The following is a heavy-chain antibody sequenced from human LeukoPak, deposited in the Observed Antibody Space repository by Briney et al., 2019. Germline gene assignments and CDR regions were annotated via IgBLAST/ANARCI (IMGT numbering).Heavy chain of an antibody. CDR3: ARGAAPRYCSSTSCYPHFQH. D-gene: IGHD2-2*01. CDR1: GYTFTDYY. Sequence: GASVKVSCKASGYTFTDYYMHWLRQAPGQGLEWMGWMHPNSGGTNYAQKFQGRVTMTRDTSISTAYMELSRLRSDDTAVYYCARGAAPRYCSSTSCYPHFQHWGQGTLVTVSS. V-gene: IGHV1-2*02. CDR2: MHPNSGGT. J-gene: IGHJ1*01.